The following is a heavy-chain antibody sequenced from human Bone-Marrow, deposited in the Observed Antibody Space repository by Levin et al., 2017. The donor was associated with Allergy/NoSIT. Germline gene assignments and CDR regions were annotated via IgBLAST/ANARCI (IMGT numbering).Heavy chain of an antibody. CDR2: FDPEDGRT. J-gene: IGHJ5*02. CDR3: ATGIGGFCTDGVCSNWFDP. Sequence: ASVKVSCKVSGYTLSELSMHWVRQTPGKGLEWMGGFDPEDGRTLYAQMFRGRITMTEDTSTNTAYMELSSLRSEDTAVYYCATGIGGFCTDGVCSNWFDPWGQGTLVTVSS. V-gene: IGHV1-24*01. D-gene: IGHD2-8*01. CDR1: GYTLSELS.